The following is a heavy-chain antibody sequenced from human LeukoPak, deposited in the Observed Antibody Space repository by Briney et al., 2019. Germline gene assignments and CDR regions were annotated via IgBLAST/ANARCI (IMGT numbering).Heavy chain of an antibody. D-gene: IGHD6-13*01. Sequence: SETLSLTCAVYGGSFSGYYWSWIRQPPGKGLEWIGEINPSGSTNYNPSLKRRVTISVETHKNQFSLKLRAVTAAEPGGYYCARGRSAVYYWGQGTLVTVSS. J-gene: IGHJ4*02. V-gene: IGHV4-34*01. CDR1: GGSFSGYY. CDR3: ARGRSAVYY. CDR2: INPSGST.